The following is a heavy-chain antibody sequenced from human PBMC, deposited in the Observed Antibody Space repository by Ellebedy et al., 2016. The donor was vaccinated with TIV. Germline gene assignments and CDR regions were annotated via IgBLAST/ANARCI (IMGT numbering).Heavy chain of an antibody. CDR1: GGSFSGYY. Sequence: MPSETLSLTCAVYGGSFSGYYWSWIRQPPGRGLEWIGEINHSGSTNYNPSLKRRVNVSVNPSKNQFSLKLSSVTAADTAVYYCARGRKIVVVITHRHWFDPWGQGTLVTVSS. CDR2: INHSGST. D-gene: IGHD3-22*01. J-gene: IGHJ5*02. V-gene: IGHV4-34*01. CDR3: ARGRKIVVVITHRHWFDP.